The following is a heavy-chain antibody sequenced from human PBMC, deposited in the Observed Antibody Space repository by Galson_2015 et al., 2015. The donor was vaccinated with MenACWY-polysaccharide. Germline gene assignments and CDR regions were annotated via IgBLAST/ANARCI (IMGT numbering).Heavy chain of an antibody. D-gene: IGHD3-22*01. V-gene: IGHV3-48*02. J-gene: IGHJ6*02. CDR2: VSSSSSTI. Sequence: SLRLSCAASGFSFSRYSMNWVRQAPGKGLEWVAYVSSSSSTIYYADSVKGRFTISRDNAKDSLYLQMNSVRDEDTAVYFCARDSFSEHYDSNCYYLYYYYGMYVWGQGTTVTVS. CDR1: GFSFSRYS. CDR3: ARDSFSEHYDSNCYYLYYYYGMYV.